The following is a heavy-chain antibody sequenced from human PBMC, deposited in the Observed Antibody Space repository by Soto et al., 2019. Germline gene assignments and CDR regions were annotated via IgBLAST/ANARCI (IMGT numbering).Heavy chain of an antibody. Sequence: ASVKVSCKASGYTFTSYDMHWVRQAPGQRLEWLGWINTHNGNTNYAQNLQGRVFMTADTSTNTAYMELRSLRSDDTAIYYCTREGSAPYYYYAMDAWGQGTTVTVSS. CDR2: INTHNGNT. D-gene: IGHD3-10*01. J-gene: IGHJ6*02. V-gene: IGHV1-3*04. CDR3: TREGSAPYYYYAMDA. CDR1: GYTFTSYD.